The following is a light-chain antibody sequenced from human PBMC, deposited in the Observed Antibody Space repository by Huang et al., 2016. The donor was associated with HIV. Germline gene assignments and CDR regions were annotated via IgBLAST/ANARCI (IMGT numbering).Light chain of an antibody. CDR2: GAA. V-gene: IGKV3-15*01. Sequence: EVVMTQSPATLSVSPGGRATLSCRASQGVGSDLAWYQQKPGQAPRLVISGAATRATGIPARFSGSGSGTEFALSISSLQSEDIAVYYCQQYKNWPPITFGQGTRLEIK. J-gene: IGKJ5*01. CDR1: QGVGSD. CDR3: QQYKNWPPIT.